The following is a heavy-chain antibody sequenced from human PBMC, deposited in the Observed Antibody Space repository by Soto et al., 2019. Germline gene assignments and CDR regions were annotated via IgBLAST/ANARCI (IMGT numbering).Heavy chain of an antibody. CDR3: ATDYNDLWSASHFNWFDP. D-gene: IGHD3-3*01. J-gene: IGHJ5*02. CDR2: INPSGGST. V-gene: IGHV1-46*01. Sequence: ASVKVSCKASGYTFTSYYMHWVRQAPGQGLEWMGIINPSGGSTSYAQKFQGRVTMTRDTSTSTVYMELSSLRSEDTAVYYCATDYNDLWSASHFNWFDPWGQGTLVTVSS. CDR1: GYTFTSYY.